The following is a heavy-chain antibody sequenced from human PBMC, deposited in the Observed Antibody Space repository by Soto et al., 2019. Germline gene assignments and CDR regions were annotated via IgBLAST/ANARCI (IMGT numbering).Heavy chain of an antibody. V-gene: IGHV4-30-4*01. Sequence: SETLSLTCTVSGDSISSGANYWSWIRQPPGKGLEWIGYIYYSGSTYYNPTLKSRVTISVDRSKNLFSLKLGSVTAADTAVYYCASVDILTVYGCMDVWGQGTTVTVSS. D-gene: IGHD3-9*01. J-gene: IGHJ6*02. CDR1: GDSISSGANY. CDR2: IYYSGST. CDR3: ASVDILTVYGCMDV.